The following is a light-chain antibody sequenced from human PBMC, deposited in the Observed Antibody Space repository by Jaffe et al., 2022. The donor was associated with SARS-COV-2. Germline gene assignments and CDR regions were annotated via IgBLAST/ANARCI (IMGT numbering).Light chain of an antibody. CDR3: HQYYSTPYT. J-gene: IGKJ2*01. CDR2: WAS. V-gene: IGKV4-1*01. CDR1: QSVLYSSNNKNY. Sequence: DIVMTQSPDSLAVSLGERATINCKSSQSVLYSSNNKNYLTWYQQKPGQPPELLISWASTRESGVPDRFSGGGTATDFTLTISNVQAEDVAVYYCHQYYSTPYTFGQGTKLEI.